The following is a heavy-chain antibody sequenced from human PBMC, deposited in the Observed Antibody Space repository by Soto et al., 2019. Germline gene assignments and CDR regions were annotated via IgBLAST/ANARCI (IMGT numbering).Heavy chain of an antibody. CDR2: IFYTGIT. D-gene: IGHD3-22*01. CDR1: GGSFSPNY. V-gene: IGHV4-59*01. Sequence: SETLSLTCSVSGGSFSPNYWSWIRQSPGKRLEWIGNIFYTGITNYNFSLKSRVTISIDTSKNQFSLRLSSVTAADTAVYYCARKYYDGSGYYVDAFDIWGQGTMVTVSS. J-gene: IGHJ3*02. CDR3: ARKYYDGSGYYVDAFDI.